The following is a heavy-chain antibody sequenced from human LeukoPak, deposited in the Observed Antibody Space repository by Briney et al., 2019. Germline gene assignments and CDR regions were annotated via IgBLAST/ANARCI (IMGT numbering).Heavy chain of an antibody. CDR3: ARWGTTTSMDV. D-gene: IGHD1-1*01. J-gene: IGHJ6*04. V-gene: IGHV4-38-2*02. Sequence: SETLSLTCTVSDYSISSGYYWGWIRQPPGKGLEWIGSIYHRGSTYYNSSLKSRVTISVDTSKNQFSLKLSSVTAADTAVYYCARWGTTTSMDVWGKGITVTVSS. CDR1: DYSISSGYY. CDR2: IYHRGST.